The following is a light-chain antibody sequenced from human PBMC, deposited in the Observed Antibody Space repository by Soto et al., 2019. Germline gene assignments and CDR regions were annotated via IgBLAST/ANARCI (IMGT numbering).Light chain of an antibody. CDR1: NSDVGGYNY. CDR3: CSYAGNSLWV. CDR2: DVS. J-gene: IGLJ3*02. V-gene: IGLV2-11*01. Sequence: QSVLTQPRSVSGSPGQSVTISCTGTNSDVGGYNYVSWYQQHPGKAPKLVIYDVSKWPSGVPDRFSGSKSGNTASLTISGLQAEDEADYYCCSYAGNSLWVFGGGTQLTVL.